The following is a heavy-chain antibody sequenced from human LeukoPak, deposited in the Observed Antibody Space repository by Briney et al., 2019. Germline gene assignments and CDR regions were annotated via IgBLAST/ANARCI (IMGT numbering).Heavy chain of an antibody. V-gene: IGHV3-30*01. J-gene: IGHJ4*02. CDR1: GFTFSGYA. D-gene: IGHD6-13*01. CDR2: ISNDANNK. Sequence: GRSLRLSCAASGFTFSGYALHWVRQTPGKGLEWVAVISNDANNKHYADSVKGRFTISRDNSKNTLFLQVNSLRPEDTALYYCARGAGASGGRDYYSDYWGQGVLVAVSS. CDR3: ARGAGASGGRDYYSDY.